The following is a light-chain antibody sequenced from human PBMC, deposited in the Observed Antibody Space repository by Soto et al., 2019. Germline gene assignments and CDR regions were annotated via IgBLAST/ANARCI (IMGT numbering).Light chain of an antibody. V-gene: IGKV3-20*01. J-gene: IGKJ4*01. CDR3: QQYGDSPLT. CDR1: RTLSCSY. Sequence: ENVLTQSTGTVSLSPGERANHSYRPRRTLSCSYLAWYQQRPGQAPRLLIYCASSRAPGIPDRCSGSTSGTDFTLTISRLEAEDFAGYHCQQYGDSPLTFGGGTKV. CDR2: CAS.